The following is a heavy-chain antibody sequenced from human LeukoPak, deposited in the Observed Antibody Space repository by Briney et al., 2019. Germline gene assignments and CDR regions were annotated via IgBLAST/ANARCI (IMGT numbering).Heavy chain of an antibody. D-gene: IGHD3-3*01. V-gene: IGHV4-30-4*01. CDR2: IYYSGST. CDR1: GGSISSGDYY. J-gene: IGHJ4*02. Sequence: SQTLSLTCTVSGGSISSGDYYWSWIRQPPGKGLEWIGYIYYSGSTYYNPSLKSRVTISVDTSKNQLSLKLSSVTAADTAVYYCARGGDFWSGYHFDYWGQGTLVTVSS. CDR3: ARGGDFWSGYHFDY.